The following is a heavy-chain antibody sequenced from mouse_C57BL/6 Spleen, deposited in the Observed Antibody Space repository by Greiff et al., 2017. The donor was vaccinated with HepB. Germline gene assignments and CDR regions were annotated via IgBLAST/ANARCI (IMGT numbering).Heavy chain of an antibody. CDR2: IDPEDGDT. CDR1: GFNIKDYY. Sequence: VQLKESGAELVRPGAPVKLSCTASGFNIKDYYMHWVKQRPEQGLEWIGRIDPEDGDTEYAPKFQGKATMTADTSSNTAYLQLSSLTSEDTAVYYCTLLWYPAWFAYWGQGTLVTVSA. D-gene: IGHD1-1*02. V-gene: IGHV14-1*01. CDR3: TLLWYPAWFAY. J-gene: IGHJ3*01.